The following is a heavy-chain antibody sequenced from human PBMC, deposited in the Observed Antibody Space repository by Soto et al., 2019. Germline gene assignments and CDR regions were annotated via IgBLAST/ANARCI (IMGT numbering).Heavy chain of an antibody. V-gene: IGHV4-59*01. CDR2: ILYTGNT. Sequence: SETLSLTCTVSGASISSYYWSWIRQPPGKGLEWLGYILYTGNTNYSPSLKSRVTMSVDTSKNQVSLKLSAVTAADTAVYFCARAAYGSGSYYAPYYYYAMDVWGQGTTVTVSS. CDR1: GASISSYY. D-gene: IGHD3-10*01. J-gene: IGHJ6*02. CDR3: ARAAYGSGSYYAPYYYYAMDV.